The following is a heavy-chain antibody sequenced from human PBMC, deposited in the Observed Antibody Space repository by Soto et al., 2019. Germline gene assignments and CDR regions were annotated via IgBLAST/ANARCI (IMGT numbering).Heavy chain of an antibody. Sequence: ASVTVSCKASGGTFSSYAISWVRQAPGQGLEWMGGIIPIFGTANYAQKFQGRVTITADESTSTAYMELSSLRSEDTAVYYCARAKHYYDSSGYYFDYWGQGTLVTVSS. V-gene: IGHV1-69*13. CDR2: IIPIFGTA. D-gene: IGHD3-22*01. CDR1: GGTFSSYA. J-gene: IGHJ4*02. CDR3: ARAKHYYDSSGYYFDY.